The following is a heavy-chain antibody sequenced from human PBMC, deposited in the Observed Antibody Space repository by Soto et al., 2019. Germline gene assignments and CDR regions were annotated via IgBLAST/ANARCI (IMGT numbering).Heavy chain of an antibody. V-gene: IGHV3-30-3*01. J-gene: IGHJ4*02. D-gene: IGHD3-10*01. CDR1: GFSFRNYN. CDR2: VSHDGVNK. CDR3: AKAFPPYYGSGSSYYFTF. Sequence: QMQLVESGGGVVQPGRSLRLSCAASGFSFRNYNLHWVRQAPGKGLEWVAVVSHDGVNKHYAESVKGRLSISRDSSRDTLYLQMNSLRAEDTAIYYCAKAFPPYYGSGSSYYFTFWGQGTLVTVSS.